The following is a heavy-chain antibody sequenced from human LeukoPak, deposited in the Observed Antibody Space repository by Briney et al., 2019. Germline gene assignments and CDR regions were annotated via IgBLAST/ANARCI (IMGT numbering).Heavy chain of an antibody. J-gene: IGHJ4*02. CDR3: AKVGVNWNNEGQVSDY. CDR1: GGSISSGDYY. CDR2: NSSSRRII. V-gene: IGHV3-11*01. Sequence: PSETLSLTCTVSGGSISSGDYYMSWIPQAPGKGRVWVSYNSSSRRIIYYADSLKGRFTISRDNAKTSLYLQMNRLRAEDTAVYYCAKVGVNWNNEGQVSDYWGQGTLVTVSS. D-gene: IGHD1/OR15-1a*01.